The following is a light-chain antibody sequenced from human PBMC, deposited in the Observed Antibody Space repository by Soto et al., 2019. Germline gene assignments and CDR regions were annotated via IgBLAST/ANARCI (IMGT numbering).Light chain of an antibody. CDR2: GAS. Sequence: EIVLTQYPGTLSLSPGERAPLSCMAIQSIGDTLAWYQLKPGQSPRLLIYGASSRVTGFTARFSGSGSGTDFTITISSLQSDDFAVYYCQQYDNWPWTVGQGTKVEIK. V-gene: IGKV3-15*01. CDR3: QQYDNWPWT. J-gene: IGKJ1*01. CDR1: QSIGDT.